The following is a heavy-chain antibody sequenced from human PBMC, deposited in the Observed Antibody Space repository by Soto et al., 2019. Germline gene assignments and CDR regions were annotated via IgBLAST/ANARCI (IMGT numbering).Heavy chain of an antibody. V-gene: IGHV4-39*07. J-gene: IGHJ6*02. CDR2: IYYSGST. D-gene: IGHD3-22*01. CDR1: GGTIRSSSYY. Sequence: SETLSLTCTVSGGTIRSSSYYWGWIRQPPGKGLEWIGSIYYSGSTYYSPSLKSRVTISVDTSKNQFSLKLSSVTAADTAVYYCARAGRLSRNDYDSSGYYPYYYYYGMDVWGQGTTVTVSS. CDR3: ARAGRLSRNDYDSSGYYPYYYYYGMDV.